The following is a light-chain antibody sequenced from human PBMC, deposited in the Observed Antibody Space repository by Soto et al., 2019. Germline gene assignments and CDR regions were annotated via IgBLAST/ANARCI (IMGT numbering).Light chain of an antibody. Sequence: DIQMTQSPSTLSASVGDRVTITCRASQSISSWVAWYQQKPGKAPKLLIYKASSLESGVPSRFSGSGSGTEFTLTISSLQPDDFATYDCQQYNSYPWTFGQGTKVEI. CDR1: QSISSW. V-gene: IGKV1-5*03. CDR2: KAS. J-gene: IGKJ1*01. CDR3: QQYNSYPWT.